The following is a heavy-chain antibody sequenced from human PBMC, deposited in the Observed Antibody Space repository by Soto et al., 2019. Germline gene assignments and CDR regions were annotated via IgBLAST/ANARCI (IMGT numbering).Heavy chain of an antibody. V-gene: IGHV1-2*02. J-gene: IGHJ6*02. Sequence: QVQVVQSGAEVKKPGASVKISCKTSGYSFTDDYLHWVRQAPGQGLEWVGWLNPHSGSTNFAQKFLGRVSLARDTSISTAYRELFSLTSDDTAIYYCARAVYCGDVCYSYGMDVWGQVPTVTVSS. CDR2: LNPHSGST. CDR1: GYSFTDDY. CDR3: ARAVYCGDVCYSYGMDV. D-gene: IGHD2-21*02.